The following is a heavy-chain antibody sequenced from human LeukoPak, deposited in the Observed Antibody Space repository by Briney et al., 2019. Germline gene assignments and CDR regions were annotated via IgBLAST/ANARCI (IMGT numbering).Heavy chain of an antibody. CDR3: ARKQNDFWSGYDGSTYAFGI. V-gene: IGHV5-51*01. CDR1: GYSFTSYW. CDR2: IYPGDSDT. Sequence: GESLKISCKGSGYSFTSYWIGWVRQMPGKGLEWMGIIYPGDSDTRYSPSFQGHVTISGDKSISTAYLQWSSLKASDTAMYYCARKQNDFWSGYDGSTYAFGIWGQGTMVTVSS. D-gene: IGHD3-3*01. J-gene: IGHJ3*02.